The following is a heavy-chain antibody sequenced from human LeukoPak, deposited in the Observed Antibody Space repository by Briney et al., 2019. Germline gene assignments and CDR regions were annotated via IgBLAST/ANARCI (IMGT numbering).Heavy chain of an antibody. Sequence: ASVKVSCKASGYTFTSYGISWVRQAPGQGLEWMGWISAYNGNTNYAQKLQGRVTMTTDTSTSTAYMELRSLRSDGTAVYYCAREKLLRSLLDAFDIWGQGTMVAVSS. V-gene: IGHV1-18*01. CDR3: AREKLLRSLLDAFDI. D-gene: IGHD4-23*01. CDR2: ISAYNGNT. J-gene: IGHJ3*02. CDR1: GYTFTSYG.